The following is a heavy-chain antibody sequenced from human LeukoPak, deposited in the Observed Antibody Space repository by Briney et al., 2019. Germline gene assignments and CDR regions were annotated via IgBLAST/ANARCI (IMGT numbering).Heavy chain of an antibody. J-gene: IGHJ4*02. D-gene: IGHD5-24*01. CDR1: GYTFTSYA. CDR3: ARMATIGDYFDY. V-gene: IGHV1-3*01. Sequence: ASVKVSCKASGYTFTSYAMHWVRQAPGQRLEWMGWINAGNGNTKYSQKFQGRVTITRDTSASTAYMELSSLRSEDTAVYYCARMATIGDYFDYWGQGTLVTVSS. CDR2: INAGNGNT.